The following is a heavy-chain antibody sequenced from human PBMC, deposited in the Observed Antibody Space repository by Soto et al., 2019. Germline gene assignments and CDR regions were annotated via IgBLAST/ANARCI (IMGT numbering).Heavy chain of an antibody. J-gene: IGHJ4*02. CDR3: ARVLGYCSGGSCYWTAFDY. D-gene: IGHD2-15*01. CDR2: ISAYNGNT. Sequence: GASVKVSCKASGYTFTSYGISWVRQAPGQGLEWMGWISAYNGNTNYAQKLQGRVTMTTDTSTSTAYMELRSLRSDDTAVYYCARVLGYCSGGSCYWTAFDYWGQGTLVTAPQ. CDR1: GYTFTSYG. V-gene: IGHV1-18*01.